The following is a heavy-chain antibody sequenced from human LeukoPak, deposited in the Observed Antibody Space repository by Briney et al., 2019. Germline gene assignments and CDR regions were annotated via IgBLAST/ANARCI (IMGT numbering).Heavy chain of an antibody. D-gene: IGHD3-22*01. Sequence: PSETLSLTCTVSGGSISSSSYYWGWTRQPPGKGLEWFGSISYSGGTSYNPSLRSRVTISVDTSKNQFSLKLNSVTAADTAVYYCAREVEYYDSSGYRPHAFDIWGQGTVVTVSS. CDR3: AREVEYYDSSGYRPHAFDI. J-gene: IGHJ3*02. CDR2: ISYSGGT. CDR1: GGSISSSSYY. V-gene: IGHV4-39*02.